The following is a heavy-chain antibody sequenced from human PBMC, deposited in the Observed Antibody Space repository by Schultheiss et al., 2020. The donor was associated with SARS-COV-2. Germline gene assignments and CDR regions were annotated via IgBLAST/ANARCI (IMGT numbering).Heavy chain of an antibody. CDR1: GYTFTSYA. V-gene: IGHV1-3*01. D-gene: IGHD3-22*01. CDR2: INAGNGNT. CDR3: ARDSGYDSSGYPRYYFDY. Sequence: ASVKVSCKASGYTFTSYAMHWVRQAPGQRLEWMGWINAGNGNTKYSQKFQGRVTITRDTSASTAYMELSSLRSEDTAVYYCARDSGYDSSGYPRYYFDYWGQGTLVTVSS. J-gene: IGHJ4*02.